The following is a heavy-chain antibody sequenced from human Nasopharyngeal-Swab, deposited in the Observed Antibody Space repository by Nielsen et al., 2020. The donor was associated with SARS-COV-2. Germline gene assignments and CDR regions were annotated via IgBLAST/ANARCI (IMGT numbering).Heavy chain of an antibody. Sequence: SCKASGGTFSSYAISWVRQAPGKGLEWVAVISYDGSNKYYADSVKGRFTISRDNSKNTLYLQMNSLRAEDTAVYYCARDGDDYYDTYDAFDIWGQGTMVTVSS. CDR2: ISYDGSNK. J-gene: IGHJ3*02. V-gene: IGHV3-30-3*01. D-gene: IGHD3-22*01. CDR3: ARDGDDYYDTYDAFDI. CDR1: GGTFSSYA.